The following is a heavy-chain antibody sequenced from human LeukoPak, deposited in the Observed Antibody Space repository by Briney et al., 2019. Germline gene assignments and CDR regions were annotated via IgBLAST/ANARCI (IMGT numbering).Heavy chain of an antibody. V-gene: IGHV3-21*01. J-gene: IGHJ5*02. CDR1: GFAFSSNW. Sequence: SGGSLRLSCAASGFAFSSNWMHWVRQAPGKGLEWVSSISDSSTYIYYADSVKGRFTIFRDNAKNSLYLRMNSLRAEDTAMYYCASPALGQVTMKPWGQGTLVTVSS. CDR3: ASPALGQVTMKP. D-gene: IGHD3-22*01. CDR2: ISDSSTYI.